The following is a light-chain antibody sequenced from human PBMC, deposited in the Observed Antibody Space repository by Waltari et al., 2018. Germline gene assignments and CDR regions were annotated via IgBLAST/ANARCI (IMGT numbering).Light chain of an antibody. V-gene: IGKV3-20*01. CDR2: GAS. J-gene: IGKJ1*01. Sequence: EIVLTQSPGTLSLSPGERATLSCRASQSISSSYLAEYQQKPGQAPRPLIYGASSRATCIPDRFSGTGSGTDFSLIISRLAPEDFAVYYCQQYGSSHWTFGQGTKVEIK. CDR1: QSISSSY. CDR3: QQYGSSHWT.